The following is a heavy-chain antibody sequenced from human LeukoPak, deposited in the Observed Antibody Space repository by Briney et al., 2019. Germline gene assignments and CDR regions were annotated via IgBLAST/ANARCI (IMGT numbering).Heavy chain of an antibody. CDR1: GGSFSSNY. D-gene: IGHD3-10*01. V-gene: IGHV4-34*01. J-gene: IGHJ6*03. Sequence: SETLSLTCAVYGGSFSSNYWSWIRQPPGKGLEWIGEITHSGSTKYNPSLKSRVTISVDTSKNQFSLKLSSVTAADTAVYYCARHLGIYYYGSGSFMDVWGKGTTVTVSS. CDR2: ITHSGST. CDR3: ARHLGIYYYGSGSFMDV.